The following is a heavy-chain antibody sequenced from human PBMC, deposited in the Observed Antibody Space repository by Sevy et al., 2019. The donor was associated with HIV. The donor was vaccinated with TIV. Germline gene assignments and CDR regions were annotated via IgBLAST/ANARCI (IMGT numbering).Heavy chain of an antibody. CDR3: TTENIAAAGPFDY. J-gene: IGHJ4*02. D-gene: IGHD6-13*01. CDR2: IKSKTDGGTT. CDR1: GFTFSNAW. Sequence: GGSLRLSCAASGFTFSNAWMSWVRQAPGKGLEWVGHIKSKTDGGTTDYAAPVKGRFTISRDDSKNTLYLQMNSLKTEDTAVYYCTTENIAAAGPFDYWGQGTLVTVSS. V-gene: IGHV3-15*01.